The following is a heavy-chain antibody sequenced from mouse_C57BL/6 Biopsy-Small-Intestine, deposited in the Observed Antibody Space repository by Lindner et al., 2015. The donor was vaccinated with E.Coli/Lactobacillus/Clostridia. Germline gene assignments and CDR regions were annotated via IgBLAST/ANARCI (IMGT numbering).Heavy chain of an antibody. Sequence: SVKVSCKVSGNTLITLSMHWVRQAPGKGLEWMGGFDPEEGKRIYAQKFEGRLNLTDDTSTDTAYMELSSLRPEDTAVYYCAINEVLAGYYRGNWFDPWGQGTLVTVSS. CDR1: GNTLITLS. J-gene: IGHJ4*01. CDR2: FDPEEGKR. D-gene: IGHD2-12*01. V-gene: IGHV1-74*01. CDR3: AINEVLAGYYRGNWFDP.